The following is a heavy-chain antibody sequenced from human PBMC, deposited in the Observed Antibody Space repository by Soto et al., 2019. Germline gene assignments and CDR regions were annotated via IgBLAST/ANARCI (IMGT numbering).Heavy chain of an antibody. CDR1: GYTFSDYY. V-gene: IGHV3-11*01. CDR2: IDTSGTKI. CDR3: ESHYDMWSGYLSPVDY. D-gene: IGHD3-3*01. Sequence: QVPLVESGGDLVKPGGSLRLSCAASGYTFSDYYMRWIRQAPGKGLEWISYIDTSGTKIYYADSVKGRFTITRDNAKNSLYLEMNSLGDADTAVYYCESHYDMWSGYLSPVDYWGQGTLVTVSS. J-gene: IGHJ4*02.